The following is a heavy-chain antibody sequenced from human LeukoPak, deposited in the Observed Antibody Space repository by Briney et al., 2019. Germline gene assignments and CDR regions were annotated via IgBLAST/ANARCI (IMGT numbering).Heavy chain of an antibody. J-gene: IGHJ3*02. Sequence: SGGSLRLSCAASGFTFSSYEMNWVRQAPGKGLEWVSYISSSGSTIYYADSVKGRFTISRDNAKNSLYLQMNSLRAEDTAVYYCAREAYNWNIDVFDIWGQGTMVTVSS. D-gene: IGHD1/OR15-1a*01. V-gene: IGHV3-48*03. CDR2: ISSSGSTI. CDR3: AREAYNWNIDVFDI. CDR1: GFTFSSYE.